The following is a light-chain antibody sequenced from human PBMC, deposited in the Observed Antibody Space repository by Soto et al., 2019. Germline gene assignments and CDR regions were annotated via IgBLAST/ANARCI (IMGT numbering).Light chain of an antibody. CDR3: QSYDSSLSGYVV. V-gene: IGLV1-40*01. Sequence: QSVLTQPPSVSGARGQRVTISCTGSSSNIGAGYDVHWYQQLPGTAPKLLIYGNSNRPSGVPDRFSGSKSGTSASLAITGLQAEDEADYYFQSYDSSLSGYVVFGGGTQLTVL. CDR1: SSNIGAGYD. J-gene: IGLJ2*01. CDR2: GNS.